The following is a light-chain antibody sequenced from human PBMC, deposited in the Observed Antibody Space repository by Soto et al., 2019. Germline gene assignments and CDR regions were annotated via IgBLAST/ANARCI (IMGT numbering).Light chain of an antibody. J-gene: IGKJ4*01. V-gene: IGKV3-11*01. CDR2: DAS. CDR1: QSVGSF. Sequence: EIMLTQSPATLSLSPGERATLSCTASQSVGSFLAWYQQKPGQTPRLLSYDASNRATGITARFSGSGSGTDLTLTSSSLEPEDFAVYYCQQRATWPLSFGGGPQGEIK. CDR3: QQRATWPLS.